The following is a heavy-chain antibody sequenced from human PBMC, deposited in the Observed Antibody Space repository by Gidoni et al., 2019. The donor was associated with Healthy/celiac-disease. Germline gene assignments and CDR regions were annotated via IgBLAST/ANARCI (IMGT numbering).Heavy chain of an antibody. J-gene: IGHJ4*02. V-gene: IGHV1-69*02. CDR1: GGTFSSYT. D-gene: IGHD2-15*01. CDR2: SIPILGIA. CDR3: ARAKGPLVVVAATPYDY. Sequence: QVQLVQSGAEVKKPGSSVKVSCKASGGTFSSYTISWVRQAPGQGLEWMGRSIPILGIANYAQKFQGRVTITADKSTSTAYMELSSLRSEDTAVYYCARAKGPLVVVAATPYDYWGQGTLVTVSS.